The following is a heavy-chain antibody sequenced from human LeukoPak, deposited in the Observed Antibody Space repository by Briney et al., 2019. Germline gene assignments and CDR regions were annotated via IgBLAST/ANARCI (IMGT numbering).Heavy chain of an antibody. CDR2: INWNGGST. V-gene: IGHV3-20*04. Sequence: GGSLRLSCAASGFTVSSNYMTWVRQAPGKGLEWVSGINWNGGSTGYADSVKGRFTISRDNAKNSLYLQMNSLRAEDTALYYCARERGSGYYFDYWGQGTLVTVSS. CDR3: ARERGSGYYFDY. D-gene: IGHD3-10*01. J-gene: IGHJ4*02. CDR1: GFTVSSNY.